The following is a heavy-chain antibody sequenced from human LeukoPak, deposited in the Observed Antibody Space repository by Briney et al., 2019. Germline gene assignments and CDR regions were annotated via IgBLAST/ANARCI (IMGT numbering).Heavy chain of an antibody. J-gene: IGHJ4*02. CDR1: GFTFSTYW. Sequence: PGGSLRLSCAASGFTFSTYWMSWVRQVPGKGLEWVASIKQDGSDKYHMESVKGRFTISKDNAKNSLYLQMNSLGAQDMAVYYCARDKGSVTLDYWGQGTQVTVSS. D-gene: IGHD4-23*01. V-gene: IGHV3-7*01. CDR3: ARDKGSVTLDY. CDR2: IKQDGSDK.